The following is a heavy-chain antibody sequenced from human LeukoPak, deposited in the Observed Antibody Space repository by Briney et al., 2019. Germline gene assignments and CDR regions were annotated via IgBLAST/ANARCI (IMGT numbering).Heavy chain of an antibody. Sequence: PGGSLRLSCAASGFTFSNYAIHWVRQAPGKGLEWVAVISYDGSNKYYAGSVKGRFTISRDNSKNTLYLQMDSLRAGDTAVYYCARDLWSQKGSGNLGYWGQGTLVTVSS. D-gene: IGHD3-10*01. CDR3: ARDLWSQKGSGNLGY. CDR2: ISYDGSNK. J-gene: IGHJ4*02. V-gene: IGHV3-30-3*01. CDR1: GFTFSNYA.